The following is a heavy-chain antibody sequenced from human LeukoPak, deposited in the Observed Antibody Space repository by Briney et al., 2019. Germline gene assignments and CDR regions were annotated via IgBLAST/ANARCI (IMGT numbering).Heavy chain of an antibody. CDR1: GFTFSSYA. CDR3: AKPLGGSYLFDL. Sequence: GGSLRLSCAASGFTFSSYAMTWVRRAPGRGLEWVSTIEVGGAMTHYADSVKGRFTISRDTSKSTLFLQMTNLRVEDTAVYYCAKPLGGSYLFDLWGPGTLVIVSS. D-gene: IGHD1-26*01. J-gene: IGHJ4*02. CDR2: IEVGGAMT. V-gene: IGHV3-23*01.